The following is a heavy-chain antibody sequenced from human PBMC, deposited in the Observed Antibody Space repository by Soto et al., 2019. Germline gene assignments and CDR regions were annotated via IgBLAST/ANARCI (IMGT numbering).Heavy chain of an antibody. J-gene: IGHJ5*02. V-gene: IGHV1-3*01. CDR2: INAGNGNT. Sequence: ASVKVSCKASGYTFTSYAMHWVRQAPGQRLEWMGWINAGNGNTKYSQKFQGRVTITRDTSASTAYMELSSLRSEDTAVYYCARDGIYGSGSYSPSWFDPWGQGTLVTVSS. CDR1: GYTFTSYA. D-gene: IGHD3-10*01. CDR3: ARDGIYGSGSYSPSWFDP.